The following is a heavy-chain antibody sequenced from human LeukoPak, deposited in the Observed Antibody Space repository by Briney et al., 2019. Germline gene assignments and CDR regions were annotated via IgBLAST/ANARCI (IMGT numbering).Heavy chain of an antibody. V-gene: IGHV4-59*13. D-gene: IGHD1-26*01. J-gene: IGHJ4*02. CDR1: GGSISSYY. Sequence: PSETLSLTCTVSGGSISSYYYNGIRQPPGKGLEWIGYIYYSGTTNYNPSLKSRVSISVDTSKNHFSLNLTSVTAADTAVYYCARAGGSYDHLDYWGQGTLVTVSS. CDR3: ARAGGSYDHLDY. CDR2: IYYSGTT.